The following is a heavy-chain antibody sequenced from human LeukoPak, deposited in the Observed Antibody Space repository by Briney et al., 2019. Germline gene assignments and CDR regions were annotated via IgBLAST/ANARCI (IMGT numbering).Heavy chain of an antibody. Sequence: GGSLRLSCAASGFTFSNSWMHWVRQVPGKGLVWVSRIKNDGNNIIYADSVKGRFTISRDNAENTLYLQMNSLRAEDTAVYYCARGQWKHLFDYWGQGTPVTVSS. D-gene: IGHD1-26*01. V-gene: IGHV3-74*01. CDR1: GFTFSNSW. J-gene: IGHJ4*02. CDR2: IKNDGNNI. CDR3: ARGQWKHLFDY.